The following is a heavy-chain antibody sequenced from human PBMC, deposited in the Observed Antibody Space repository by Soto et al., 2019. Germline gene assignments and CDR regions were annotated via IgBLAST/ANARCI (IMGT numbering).Heavy chain of an antibody. J-gene: IGHJ4*02. V-gene: IGHV1-18*01. D-gene: IGHD3-10*01. CDR3: ARDLDGSGSYYTDY. CDR2: ISPYNGNT. CDR1: GYTCSIYG. Sequence: GASVKVSCKASGYTCSIYGINWVLQAPGQGLEWMGWISPYNGNTKYAQNLQGRVTMTTDTSTSTAYMELRSLRSDDTAVYYCARDLDGSGSYYTDYWGQGTLVTVSS.